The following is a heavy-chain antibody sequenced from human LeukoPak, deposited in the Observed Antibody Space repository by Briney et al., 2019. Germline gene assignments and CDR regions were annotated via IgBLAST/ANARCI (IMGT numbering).Heavy chain of an antibody. CDR2: MYYSGST. CDR1: GDSVSSSSYY. D-gene: IGHD2-15*01. CDR3: ARGERYCSGGSCPRYFHH. Sequence: SETLSLTCTVSGDSVSSSSYYWGWIRQPPGKGLEWIGSMYYSGSTYYNPSLTSRVTISVDTSKNQFSLKLSSVTAADTAVYYCARGERYCSGGSCPRYFHHWGQGTLVTVSS. J-gene: IGHJ1*01. V-gene: IGHV4-39*07.